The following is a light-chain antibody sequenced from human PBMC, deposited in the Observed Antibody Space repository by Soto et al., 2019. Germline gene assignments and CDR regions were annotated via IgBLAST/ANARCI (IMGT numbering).Light chain of an antibody. CDR2: STS. CDR1: TGAVTNGNY. V-gene: IGLV7-43*01. Sequence: QTVVTQEPSLTVSPVGTVTLTCASNTGAVTNGNYPHWFQQKPGQAPRALIYSTSNKHSWTPARFSGSLLGGKAALTLSGVQPEDDAEYYCLLYFGIGAARVFGGGTKLTGL. CDR3: LLYFGIGAARV. J-gene: IGLJ2*01.